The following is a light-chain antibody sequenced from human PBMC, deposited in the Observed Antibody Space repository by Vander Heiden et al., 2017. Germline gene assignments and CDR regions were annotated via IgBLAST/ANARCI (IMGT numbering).Light chain of an antibody. CDR3: CSYAGSYTFYV. CDR1: SSDVGGYNY. Sequence: QSALTQPRPVSGSPGHSVTISCTGTSSDVGGYNYVSWYQQHQGKAPKLMIYDVSKRPSGVPDRFSGSKSGNTASLTISGLQAEDEADYYCCSYAGSYTFYVFGTGTKVTVL. J-gene: IGLJ1*01. V-gene: IGLV2-11*01. CDR2: DVS.